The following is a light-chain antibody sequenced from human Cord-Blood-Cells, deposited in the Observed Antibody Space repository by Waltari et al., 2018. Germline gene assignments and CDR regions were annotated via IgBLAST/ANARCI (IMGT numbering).Light chain of an antibody. CDR3: QQYKSYPPP. V-gene: IGKV1-16*02. Sequence: IQMTQTQSPLSASVRDSVTITCRASQGISNYLAWFQQKPGEAPKSLIYAASSLQSGVPSNFSGRGSGTDFTRTISILEPEDFAAYYCQQYKSYPPPFGQGTKVEIK. CDR1: QGISNY. CDR2: AAS. J-gene: IGKJ1*01.